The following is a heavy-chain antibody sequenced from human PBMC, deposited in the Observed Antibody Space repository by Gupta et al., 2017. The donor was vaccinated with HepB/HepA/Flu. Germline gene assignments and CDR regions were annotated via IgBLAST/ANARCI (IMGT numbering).Heavy chain of an antibody. CDR1: GFSVSRYW. D-gene: IGHD3-10*01. CDR2: INNDGSNT. J-gene: IGHJ3*02. CDR3: VRDRGAPDAFNI. Sequence: EVQLVESGGGLVQPGGSLRLSRAASGFSVSRYWMHWVRQAPGEGLVWVSHINNDGSNTIYADSVKGRFTISKDHAKNTLYLQMNSLRADDTAVYYCVRDRGAPDAFNIGGQGTLVTVSS. V-gene: IGHV3-74*01.